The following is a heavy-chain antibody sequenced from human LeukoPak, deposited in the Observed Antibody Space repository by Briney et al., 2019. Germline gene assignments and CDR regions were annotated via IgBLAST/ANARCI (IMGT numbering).Heavy chain of an antibody. Sequence: GGTLRLSCAASGVTFSSYGMHWGRQAPGKGLEWGAVISYDGSNKYYADSVKGRFTISRDNSKNTLYLQMNSLRAEDTAVYYCAKDRGRITMVRGVIYGMDVWGQGTTVTVSS. CDR3: AKDRGRITMVRGVIYGMDV. J-gene: IGHJ6*02. D-gene: IGHD3-10*01. V-gene: IGHV3-30*18. CDR1: GVTFSSYG. CDR2: ISYDGSNK.